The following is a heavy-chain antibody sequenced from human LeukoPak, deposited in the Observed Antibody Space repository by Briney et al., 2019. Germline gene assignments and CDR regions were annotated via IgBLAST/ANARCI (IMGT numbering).Heavy chain of an antibody. CDR3: AREGSHSLGLDY. V-gene: IGHV3-21*01. CDR2: ISGRNSYM. CDR1: GFTISTYS. J-gene: IGHJ4*02. Sequence: GGSLRLSCAASGFTISTYSMNWVRQAPGKGLEWVSSISGRNSYMFYADSVRGRFTISRDNAKNSLYLQMNSLRAEDTAVYYCAREGSHSLGLDYWGQGTPVTVSS. D-gene: IGHD3-10*01.